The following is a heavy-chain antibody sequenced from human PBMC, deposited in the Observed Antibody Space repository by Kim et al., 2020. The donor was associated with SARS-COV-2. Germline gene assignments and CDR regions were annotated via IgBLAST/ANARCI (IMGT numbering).Heavy chain of an antibody. CDR3: ARDGYSYGLPFDS. J-gene: IGHJ4*02. CDR2: IYHSGTT. D-gene: IGHD5-18*01. V-gene: IGHV4-31*03. Sequence: SETLSLTCTVSGDSIRSGAYYWSWIRQHPGKGLEWIGYIYHSGTTYYNPSLESRLTISVDTSKNQFSLELSSVTAADTAVYFCARDGYSYGLPFDSWGQG. CDR1: GDSIRSGAYY.